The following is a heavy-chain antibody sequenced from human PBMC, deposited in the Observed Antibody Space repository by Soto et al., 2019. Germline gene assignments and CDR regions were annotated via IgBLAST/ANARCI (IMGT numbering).Heavy chain of an antibody. CDR3: AAAILGQPPYFYDMDV. CDR1: GFSLSSSA. Sequence: SVKVSCKASGFSLSSSAVQWVRQARGQGLEWIGWIVVGSDNTNYAQKFQERVTITRDMSTSTVYMELSSLRSEDTATYYCAAAILGQPPYFYDMDVWGQGTPVTVSS. CDR2: IVVGSDNT. J-gene: IGHJ6*02. V-gene: IGHV1-58*01. D-gene: IGHD1-26*01.